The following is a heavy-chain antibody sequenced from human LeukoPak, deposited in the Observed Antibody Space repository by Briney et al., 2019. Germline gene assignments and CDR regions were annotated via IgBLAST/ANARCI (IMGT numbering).Heavy chain of an antibody. Sequence: SQTLSLTCAISGDSVSSNSAAWNWIRQSPSRGLEWLGRTYYRSKWYYDYAVSVESRITINPDTSKNQFSLHLNSVSPDDTAVYYCTRGCSTDSRGHYYGMDVWGQGITVTVSS. J-gene: IGHJ6*02. CDR1: GDSVSSNSAA. V-gene: IGHV6-1*01. CDR3: TRGCSTDSRGHYYGMDV. CDR2: TYYRSKWYY. D-gene: IGHD3-10*02.